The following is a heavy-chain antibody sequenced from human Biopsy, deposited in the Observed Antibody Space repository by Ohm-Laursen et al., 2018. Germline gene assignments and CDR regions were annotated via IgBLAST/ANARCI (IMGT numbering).Heavy chain of an antibody. CDR1: GDAFLGYY. J-gene: IGHJ4*02. D-gene: IGHD3-3*01. Sequence: ATVKISCKTSGDAFLGYYLHWVRQAPGQGLEWMGSIYPNSGDTDFAQKFQGRVSMTRDTSVSTAYLELSSLRSDDTAIYYCARDLLEWSLPSWGQGTLVTVSS. CDR2: IYPNSGDT. V-gene: IGHV1-2*02. CDR3: ARDLLEWSLPS.